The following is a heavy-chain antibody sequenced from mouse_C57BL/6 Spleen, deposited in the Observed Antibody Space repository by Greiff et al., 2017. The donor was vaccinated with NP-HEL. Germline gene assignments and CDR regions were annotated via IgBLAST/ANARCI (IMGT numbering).Heavy chain of an antibody. Sequence: VQLQESGAELVRPGTSVKVSCKASGYALTNYLIEWVKQRPGQGLEWIGVINPGSGGTNYNEKFKGKATLTADKSSSTAYMQLSSLTSEDSAVYFCARGDYYGSSYHFDDWGQGTTLTVSS. CDR2: INPGSGGT. CDR1: GYALTNYL. CDR3: ARGDYYGSSYHFDD. D-gene: IGHD1-1*01. J-gene: IGHJ2*01. V-gene: IGHV1-54*01.